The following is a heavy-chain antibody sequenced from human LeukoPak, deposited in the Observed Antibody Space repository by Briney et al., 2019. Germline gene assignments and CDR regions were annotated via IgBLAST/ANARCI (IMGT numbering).Heavy chain of an antibody. D-gene: IGHD5-24*01. V-gene: IGHV3-23*01. Sequence: GGSLRLSCAASGFTFSNHAMSWVRQAPGKGPEWVSDISGSGSNTYYADSVKGRFTISRDNSKNTLYLQMNSLRAEDTALYYCARAPRADDNWFDPWGQGTLVTVSS. J-gene: IGHJ5*02. CDR3: ARAPRADDNWFDP. CDR1: GFTFSNHA. CDR2: ISGSGSNT.